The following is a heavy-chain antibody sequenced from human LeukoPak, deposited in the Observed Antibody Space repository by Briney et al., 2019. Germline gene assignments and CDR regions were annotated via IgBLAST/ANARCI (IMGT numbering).Heavy chain of an antibody. V-gene: IGHV3-23*01. Sequence: GGSLRLSCAASGFTFSSSAMSWVRQAPGKGLEWVSSISGSGSGGSTYYADSVKGRFTISRDNSKNTLYLQMNSLRAEDTAVYYCAKSRESYWVPEFDYWGQGTLVTVSS. J-gene: IGHJ4*02. D-gene: IGHD2-2*01. CDR2: ISGSGSGGST. CDR1: GFTFSSSA. CDR3: AKSRESYWVPEFDY.